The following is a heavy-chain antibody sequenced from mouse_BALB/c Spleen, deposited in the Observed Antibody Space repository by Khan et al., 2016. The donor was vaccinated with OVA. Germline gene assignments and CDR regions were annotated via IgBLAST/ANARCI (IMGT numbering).Heavy chain of an antibody. J-gene: IGHJ3*01. D-gene: IGHD1-1*01. V-gene: IGHV1-7*01. CDR2: INPSTDYT. CDR3: VNHGSSSAWFTY. CDR1: GYTFTSYW. Sequence: QVQLKESGAELAKPGASVKMSCKASGYTFTSYWMHWVKQRPGQGLEWIGYINPSTDYTEYNQKFKDKATLTADKSSSTAYMQLTSLTSEDSAVYYSVNHGSSSAWFTYWGQGTLVTVSA.